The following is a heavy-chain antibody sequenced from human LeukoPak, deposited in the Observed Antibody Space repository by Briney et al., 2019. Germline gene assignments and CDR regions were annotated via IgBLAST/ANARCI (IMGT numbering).Heavy chain of an antibody. CDR3: ARLGSSWYGVRYFDY. CDR1: GGSISSSSYY. D-gene: IGHD6-13*01. J-gene: IGHJ4*02. V-gene: IGHV4-39*01. Sequence: SETLSLTCTVSGGSISSSSYYWGWIRQPPGKGLEWIGSIYYSGSTYYNPSLKSRVTISVDTSKNQFSLKLSSVTAADTAVYYCARLGSSWYGVRYFDYWGQGTLVTVSS. CDR2: IYYSGST.